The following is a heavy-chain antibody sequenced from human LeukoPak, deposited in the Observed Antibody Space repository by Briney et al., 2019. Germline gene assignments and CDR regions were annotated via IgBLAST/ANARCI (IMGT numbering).Heavy chain of an antibody. V-gene: IGHV1-24*01. CDR1: GYTVTEIS. CDR3: ATDRTGTKYYGMDV. CDR2: FAPEDDES. Sequence: ASVKVSCKVSGYTVTEISMHWVRQAPGKGLEWMGAFAPEDDESIYSQKFRGRLIMTEDTSTDTAYMELKSLTSDDTAVYFCATDRTGTKYYGMDVWGQGTTVTVSS. J-gene: IGHJ6*02. D-gene: IGHD1/OR15-1a*01.